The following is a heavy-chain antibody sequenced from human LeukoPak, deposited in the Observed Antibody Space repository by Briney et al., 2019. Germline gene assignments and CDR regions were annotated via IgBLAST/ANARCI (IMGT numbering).Heavy chain of an antibody. CDR2: IYYSGST. Sequence: SETLSLTCTVSGGSISSYYWSWIRQPPGKGLEWIGYIYYSGSTNYNPSLKSRVTISVDTSKNQLSLKLSSVTAADTAVYYCARSIWFGELLPDYWGQGTLVTVSS. CDR1: GGSISSYY. V-gene: IGHV4-59*08. J-gene: IGHJ4*02. D-gene: IGHD3-10*01. CDR3: ARSIWFGELLPDY.